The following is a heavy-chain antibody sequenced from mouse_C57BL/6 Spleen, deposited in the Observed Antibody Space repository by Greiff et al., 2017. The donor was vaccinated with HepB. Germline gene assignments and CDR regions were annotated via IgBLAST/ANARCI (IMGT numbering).Heavy chain of an antibody. CDR3: AKLGPGYFDY. D-gene: IGHD4-1*01. Sequence: EVKVVESGGGLVKPGGSLKLSCAASGFTFSDYGMHWVRQAPEKGLEWVAYISSGSSTIYYADTVKGRFTISRDNAKNTLFLQMTSLRSEDTAMYYCAKLGPGYFDYWGQGTTLTVSS. CDR2: ISSGSSTI. V-gene: IGHV5-17*01. CDR1: GFTFSDYG. J-gene: IGHJ2*01.